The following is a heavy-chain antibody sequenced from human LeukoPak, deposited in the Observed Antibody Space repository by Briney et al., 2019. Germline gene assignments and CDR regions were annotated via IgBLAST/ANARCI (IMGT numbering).Heavy chain of an antibody. V-gene: IGHV1-69*05. CDR1: GGTFSSYA. Sequence: ASVKVSCKASGGTFSSYAISWVRQAPGQGLEWMGGIIPIFGTANYAQKFQGRVTITTDESTGTAYMELSSLRSEDTAVYYCARPNYYDSSGSMEYDAFDIWGQGTMVTVSS. D-gene: IGHD3-22*01. CDR3: ARPNYYDSSGSMEYDAFDI. J-gene: IGHJ3*02. CDR2: IIPIFGTA.